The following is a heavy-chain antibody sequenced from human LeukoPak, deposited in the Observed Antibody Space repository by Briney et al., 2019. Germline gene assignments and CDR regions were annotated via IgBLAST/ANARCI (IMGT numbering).Heavy chain of an antibody. V-gene: IGHV1-2*02. D-gene: IGHD6-13*01. J-gene: IGHJ4*02. CDR3: ARVEIVQDSSSWYVPLGRQIAVAGGIDY. CDR2: INPNSGGT. Sequence: GASVKVSCKASGYTFTGYYMHWVRHAPGQGLEWMGWINPNSGGTNYAQKFQGRVTMTRDTSISTAYMELSRLRSDDTAVYYCARVEIVQDSSSWYVPLGRQIAVAGGIDYWGQGTLVTVSS. CDR1: GYTFTGYY.